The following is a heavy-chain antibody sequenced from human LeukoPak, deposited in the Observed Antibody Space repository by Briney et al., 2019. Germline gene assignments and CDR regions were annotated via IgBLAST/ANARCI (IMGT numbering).Heavy chain of an antibody. CDR2: ISSNGGGT. V-gene: IGHV3-64D*06. CDR1: EFTFSSYA. CDR3: VKGMEDYDILTGVLDV. Sequence: PGRSLRLSCAASEFTFSSYAMHWVRQAPGKGLEYVSAISSNGGGTYYADSVKGRFTISRDNSKNTLYLQMSSLRAEDTAVYYCVKGMEDYDILTGVLDVWGQGTTVTVSS. J-gene: IGHJ6*02. D-gene: IGHD3-9*01.